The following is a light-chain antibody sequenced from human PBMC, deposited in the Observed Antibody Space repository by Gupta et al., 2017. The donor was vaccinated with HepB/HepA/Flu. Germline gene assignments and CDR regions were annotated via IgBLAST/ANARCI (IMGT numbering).Light chain of an antibody. J-gene: IGLJ1*01. Sequence: QSALTQPASVSGSPGQPITISCTGTTSDVGAYNYVSWYQQHPGQAPKLMIYDVSYRPSGVSNRFCVSESGNAASLTISRSQTEAEADDYCSSYTSSSSSFFGTGTKVTVL. CDR1: TSDVGAYNY. CDR3: SSYTSSSSSF. V-gene: IGLV2-14*03. CDR2: DVS.